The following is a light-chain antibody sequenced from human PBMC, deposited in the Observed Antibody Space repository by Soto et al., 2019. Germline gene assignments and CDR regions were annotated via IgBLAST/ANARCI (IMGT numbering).Light chain of an antibody. V-gene: IGLV4-69*01. CDR3: QTWDTGIGV. J-gene: IGLJ1*01. Sequence: QLVLTQSPSASASLGASVKLTCTLSSGHNNYAIAWHQQEPEEGPRYLMKLNSDGSHSKGDGIPDRFSGSSSGAERYLTISSLQSEDEADYYCQTWDTGIGVFGTGTKLTVL. CDR1: SGHNNYA. CDR2: LNSDGSH.